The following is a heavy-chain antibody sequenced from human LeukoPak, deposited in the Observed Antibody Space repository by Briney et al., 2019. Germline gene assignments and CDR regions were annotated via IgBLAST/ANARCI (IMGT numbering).Heavy chain of an antibody. J-gene: IGHJ5*02. CDR1: GVSISNYF. Sequence: SETLSLTCLVSGVSISNYFWSWIRQSAGKGLEWIGRESFRGGTNYNPSLPSRASMSIDTSKSQFSLKLTSVTAADTAVYYCARGPLMSAGGGVDPWGQGTLVIVSS. D-gene: IGHD6-13*01. V-gene: IGHV4-4*07. CDR2: ESFRGGT. CDR3: ARGPLMSAGGGVDP.